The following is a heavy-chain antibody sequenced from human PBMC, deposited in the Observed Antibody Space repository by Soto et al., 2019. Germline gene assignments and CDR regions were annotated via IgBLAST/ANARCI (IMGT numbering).Heavy chain of an antibody. CDR2: ISAYNGNT. J-gene: IGHJ6*02. CDR1: GYTFTSYG. CDR3: ARHPTYSSWNFVSYYYYGMDV. V-gene: IGHV1-18*01. Sequence: GASVKVSCKASGYTFTSYGISWVRQAPGQGLEWMGWISAYNGNTNYAQKLQGRVTMTTDTSTSTAYMELRSLRSDDTAVYYCARHPTYSSWNFVSYYYYGMDVWGQGTTVTVSS. D-gene: IGHD6-19*01.